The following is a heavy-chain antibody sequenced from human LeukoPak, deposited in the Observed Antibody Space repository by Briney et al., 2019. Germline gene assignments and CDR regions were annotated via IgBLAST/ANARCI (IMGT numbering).Heavy chain of an antibody. D-gene: IGHD3-10*01. V-gene: IGHV3-23*01. Sequence: QPGGSLRLSCQASGFTFSNFAMSWVRQAPGKGLEWVSSINNDGGGSFFADSVKGRFTISRDDSRSVVYLQMNSLSAEDTAVYYCARSGLATCHYWGQGILVTVSS. J-gene: IGHJ4*02. CDR3: ARSGLATCHY. CDR2: INNDGGGS. CDR1: GFTFSNFA.